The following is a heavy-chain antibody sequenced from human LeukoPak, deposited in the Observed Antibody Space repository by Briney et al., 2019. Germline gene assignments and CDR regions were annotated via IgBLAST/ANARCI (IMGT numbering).Heavy chain of an antibody. V-gene: IGHV1-69*01. J-gene: IGHJ2*01. Sequence: SVNVSCKASGGTFSSYAISWVRQAPGQGLEWMGGIIPIFGTANYAQKLQGRVTIPPDESTSTATIELSRLTAEDRAVFYCARGPRGMIGYGWYFYLWGRGTLVTVSS. CDR2: IIPIFGTA. D-gene: IGHD3-22*01. CDR3: ARGPRGMIGYGWYFYL. CDR1: GGTFSSYA.